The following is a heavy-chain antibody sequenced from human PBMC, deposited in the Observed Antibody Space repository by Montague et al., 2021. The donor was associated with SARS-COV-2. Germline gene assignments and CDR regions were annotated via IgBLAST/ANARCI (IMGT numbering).Heavy chain of an antibody. Sequence: SLRLSCAASGFTFSSYAMHWVRQAPGKGLEWVAVISYDGSNKYYADSVKGRFTISRDNSKNTLYLQMNSLRAEDTAVYYCASSLVWFEIDYWGQGTLVTDSS. CDR1: GFTFSSYA. CDR3: ASSLVWFEIDY. CDR2: ISYDGSNK. D-gene: IGHD3-10*01. J-gene: IGHJ4*02. V-gene: IGHV3-30*04.